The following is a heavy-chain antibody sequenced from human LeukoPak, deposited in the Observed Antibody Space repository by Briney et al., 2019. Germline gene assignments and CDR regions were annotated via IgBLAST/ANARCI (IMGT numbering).Heavy chain of an antibody. D-gene: IGHD1-7*01. CDR3: ARETGNYYFDF. J-gene: IGHJ4*02. Sequence: PGGSLRLSCAASGCTFSSSVMHWVRQAPGKGLEWVAAISYDGRDKYFADSVKGRFTISRDNSKNTVDLQVNGLRAEDTAVYYCARETGNYYFDFWGQGTLVTVSS. CDR1: GCTFSSSV. V-gene: IGHV3-30*03. CDR2: ISYDGRDK.